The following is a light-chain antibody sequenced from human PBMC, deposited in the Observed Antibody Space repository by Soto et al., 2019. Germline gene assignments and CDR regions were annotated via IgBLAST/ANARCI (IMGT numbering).Light chain of an antibody. CDR1: QSVSNNY. Sequence: DIVLTQSPATLSLSPWERATLSCRASQSVSNNYLAWYQQKPGQAPRLLIYGASTRATGIPDRFLGSGSGTDFTLTINRLEPEDFAVYYCQQYGSSPPWTFGQGTKVDI. V-gene: IGKV3-20*01. CDR2: GAS. CDR3: QQYGSSPPWT. J-gene: IGKJ1*01.